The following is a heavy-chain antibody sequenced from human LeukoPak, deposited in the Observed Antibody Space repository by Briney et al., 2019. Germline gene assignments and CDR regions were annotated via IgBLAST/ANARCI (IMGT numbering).Heavy chain of an antibody. CDR2: INPNSGGT. J-gene: IGHJ3*02. CDR3: ARERGYCSGGSCPGAFDI. V-gene: IGHV1-2*06. CDR1: GYTFTGYY. Sequence: ASVKVSCKASGYTFTGYYMHWVRQAPGQGLEWMGRINPNSGGTNYAQEFQGRVTMTRDTSISTAYMELSRLRSDDTAVYYCARERGYCSGGSCPGAFDIWGQGTMVTVSS. D-gene: IGHD2-15*01.